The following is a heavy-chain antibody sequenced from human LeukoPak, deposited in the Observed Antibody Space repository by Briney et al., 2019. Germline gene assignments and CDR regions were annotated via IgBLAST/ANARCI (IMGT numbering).Heavy chain of an antibody. CDR1: GGSTSGYY. V-gene: IGHV4-34*01. CDR3: ASCVDPQGFDY. Sequence: SETLSLTCTVSGGSTSGYYWSWIRQPPGKGLEWIGEINHSGSSNYNPSLKSRVTISVDTSKNQFSLKLNSVTAADTAVYYCASCVDPQGFDYWGQGTLVTASS. CDR2: INHSGSS. J-gene: IGHJ4*02.